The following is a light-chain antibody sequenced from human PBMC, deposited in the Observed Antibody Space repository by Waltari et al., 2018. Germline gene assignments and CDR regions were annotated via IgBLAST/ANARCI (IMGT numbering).Light chain of an antibody. CDR1: QSISAS. Sequence: DIQMTQSPSTLSASVGDRVTIPCRASQSISASLTWYQHKPGKAPKWLTYYASSVESGVPARFTGSGAGTEFTLTISGLQPDDFATYICQQYNSYPWAFGQGTKVEIK. CDR2: YAS. V-gene: IGKV1-5*03. J-gene: IGKJ1*01. CDR3: QQYNSYPWA.